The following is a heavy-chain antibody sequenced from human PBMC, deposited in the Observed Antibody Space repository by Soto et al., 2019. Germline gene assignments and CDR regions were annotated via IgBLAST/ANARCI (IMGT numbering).Heavy chain of an antibody. D-gene: IGHD3-16*01. Sequence: GESLKISCAGSGFTFNKHGMQWVRQAPGKGLEWLAVISYDGSTKYYADSVKGRFTISKDDSKNTLYLQMNSLGAEDTAVYYCAKGGLWGAYYGMDVWGQGTTVTVSS. CDR1: GFTFNKHG. CDR2: ISYDGSTK. V-gene: IGHV3-30*18. J-gene: IGHJ6*02. CDR3: AKGGLWGAYYGMDV.